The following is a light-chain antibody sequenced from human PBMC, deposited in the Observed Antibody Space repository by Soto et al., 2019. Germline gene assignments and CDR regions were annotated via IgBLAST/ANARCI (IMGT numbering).Light chain of an antibody. V-gene: IGLV2-23*01. CDR1: SSDVVTYNR. J-gene: IGLJ1*01. CDR3: CAGRTVFFV. CDR2: DDN. Sequence: QSALTQPASVSGSPGQSITISCTGTSSDVVTYNRVSWYQQYPGKAAKLMIYDDNKRPSGVSNRFSGSKSGATASLTISGLQAEDEGDYYCCAGRTVFFVCGSGTKLTVL.